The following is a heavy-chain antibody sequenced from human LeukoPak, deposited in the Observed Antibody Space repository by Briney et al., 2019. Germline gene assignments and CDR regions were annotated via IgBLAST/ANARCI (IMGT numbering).Heavy chain of an antibody. Sequence: GGSLRLSCAASGFTFSNYGMHWVRQAPGKGLQYVSAISSNGGSTYYANSVKGRFTISRDNSKNTLYLQMGSLRAEDMAVYYCARGGFPLLRVYAPLDYWGQGTLVTVSS. CDR2: ISSNGGST. CDR3: ARGGFPLLRVYAPLDY. V-gene: IGHV3-64*01. D-gene: IGHD2-8*01. CDR1: GFTFSNYG. J-gene: IGHJ4*02.